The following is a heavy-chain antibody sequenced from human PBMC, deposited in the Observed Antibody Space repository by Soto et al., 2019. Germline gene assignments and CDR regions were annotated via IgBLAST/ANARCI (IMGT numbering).Heavy chain of an antibody. CDR3: ARTLPNRQLFDS. Sequence: SETLSLTCAVYGGSFSGYSWTWIRQPPGTGLEWIGEINHTGSTNYNPSLKSRVTISVDTSKNQFSLKLTSVTAADTAVYYCARTLPNRQLFDSWSQGTLVTVSS. CDR2: INHTGST. D-gene: IGHD1-1*01. J-gene: IGHJ4*02. CDR1: GGSFSGYS. V-gene: IGHV4-34*01.